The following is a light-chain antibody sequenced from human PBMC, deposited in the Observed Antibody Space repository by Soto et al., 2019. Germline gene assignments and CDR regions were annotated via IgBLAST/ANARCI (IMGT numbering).Light chain of an antibody. V-gene: IGKV1-27*01. CDR3: QKYNTVPRT. CDR2: AAS. J-gene: IGKJ1*01. CDR1: QGISHF. Sequence: DIQMTQSPSSLSASVGDRVTITCRASQGISHFLAWYQQKPGKVPKLLIYAASILQSGVPPRFSGIGSGTEFTLTISSLQPEDVATYYCQKYNTVPRTFGQGPKVEI.